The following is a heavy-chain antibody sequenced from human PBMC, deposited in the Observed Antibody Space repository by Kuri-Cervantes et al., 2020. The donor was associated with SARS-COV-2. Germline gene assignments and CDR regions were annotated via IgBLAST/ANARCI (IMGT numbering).Heavy chain of an antibody. Sequence: GGSLRLSCAASGFTFSGSAMHWVRQASGKGLEWVGRIRSKANSYATAYAASVKGRFTISRDDSKNTLYLQTNSLRAEDTAVYYCAKSSSWYFDYWGQGTLVTVSS. CDR3: AKSSSWYFDY. J-gene: IGHJ4*02. CDR2: IRSKANSYAT. D-gene: IGHD6-13*01. V-gene: IGHV3-73*01. CDR1: GFTFSGSA.